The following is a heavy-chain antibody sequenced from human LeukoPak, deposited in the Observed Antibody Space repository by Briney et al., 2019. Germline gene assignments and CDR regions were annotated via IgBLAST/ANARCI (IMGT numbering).Heavy chain of an antibody. V-gene: IGHV1-69*13. Sequence: SVKVSCKAFGGTFSSYAISWVRQAPGQGLEWMGGIIPIFGTANYAQKFQGRVTITADESTSTAYMELSSLRSEDTAVYYCAREYSSSPYYFDYWGQGTLVTVSS. J-gene: IGHJ4*02. CDR3: AREYSSSPYYFDY. CDR1: GGTFSSYA. CDR2: IIPIFGTA. D-gene: IGHD6-6*01.